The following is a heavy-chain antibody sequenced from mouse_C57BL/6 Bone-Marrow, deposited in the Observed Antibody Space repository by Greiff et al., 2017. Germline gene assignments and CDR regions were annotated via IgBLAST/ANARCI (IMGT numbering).Heavy chain of an antibody. D-gene: IGHD1-1*01. CDR3: AKTTGVATDFDY. CDR2: IYPRSGNT. V-gene: IGHV1-81*01. Sequence: QVQLQQSGAELARPGASVKLSCKASGYTFTSYGISWVQQRTGQGLEWIGEIYPRSGNTYYNEKFKGKATLTADKSASTVYMELRSLTSEDAAVYFCAKTTGVATDFDYGGQGTTLTVSS. J-gene: IGHJ2*01. CDR1: GYTFTSYG.